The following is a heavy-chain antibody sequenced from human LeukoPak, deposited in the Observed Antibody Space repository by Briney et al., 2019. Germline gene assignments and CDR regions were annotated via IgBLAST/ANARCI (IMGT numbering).Heavy chain of an antibody. Sequence: GESLKISCKGSGYNFFSYWIGWVRQMPGKGLEWMGIIYPGDSSTRYSSSFQGQVTISADKSISTVYLQWTSLKASDTAMYFCARQPGSGTDYFDYWGQGTLVTVSS. CDR3: ARQPGSGTDYFDY. V-gene: IGHV5-51*01. D-gene: IGHD3-10*01. CDR1: GYNFFSYW. CDR2: IYPGDSST. J-gene: IGHJ4*02.